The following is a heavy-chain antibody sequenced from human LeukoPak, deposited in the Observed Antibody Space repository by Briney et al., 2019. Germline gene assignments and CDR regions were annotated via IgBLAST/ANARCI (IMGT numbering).Heavy chain of an antibody. V-gene: IGHV1-69*13. J-gene: IGHJ6*02. CDR3: ARHGAHSNYYYYGMDV. CDR1: GGTFISYA. Sequence: GASVKVSCKASGGTFISYAISWVRQAPGQGLEWMGGIIPIFGTANYAQKFQGRVTITADESTSTAYMELSSLRSEDTAVYYCARHGAHSNYYYYGMDVWGQGTTVTVSS. CDR2: IIPIFGTA. D-gene: IGHD4-11*01.